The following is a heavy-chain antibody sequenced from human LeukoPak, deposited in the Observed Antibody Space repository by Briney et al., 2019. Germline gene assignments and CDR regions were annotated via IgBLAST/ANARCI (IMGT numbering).Heavy chain of an antibody. Sequence: SETLSLTCTVSGGSISSGDYYWSWIRQPPGKGLEWIGYIYYSGTTYYNPSLKSRVTISVDTSKNQFSLKLSSVTAADTAVYYCASPRSSSWPPDAFDIWGQGTMVTVSS. CDR3: ASPRSSSWPPDAFDI. CDR2: IYYSGTT. D-gene: IGHD6-13*01. V-gene: IGHV4-30-4*02. CDR1: GGSISSGDYY. J-gene: IGHJ3*02.